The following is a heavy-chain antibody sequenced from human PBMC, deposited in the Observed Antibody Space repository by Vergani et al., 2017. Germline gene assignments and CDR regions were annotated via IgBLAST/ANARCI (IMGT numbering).Heavy chain of an antibody. CDR3: AKVTDDDDSSGYYLDY. Sequence: QVQLVQSGSEVRKPGASVKVSCQVSGYSLPEFTIHWVRQAPGKGLEWMGGFDPEHGEVTFAHHIQGRVTMTEDRSTDTAYMEVSSLRPEDTALYYCAKVTDDDDSSGYYLDYWGQGTLVTVSS. CDR2: FDPEHGEV. D-gene: IGHD3-22*01. CDR1: GYSLPEFT. V-gene: IGHV1-24*01. J-gene: IGHJ4*02.